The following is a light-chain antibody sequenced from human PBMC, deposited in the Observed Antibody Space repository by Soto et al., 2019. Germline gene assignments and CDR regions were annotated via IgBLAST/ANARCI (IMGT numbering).Light chain of an antibody. CDR2: SND. V-gene: IGLV1-44*01. J-gene: IGLJ2*01. CDR3: AAWDGSLNGWV. Sequence: QSVLTQAPSASGTPGQRVTISCSGSSSNIGSNTVSWYQQVPGTAPKLLIYSNDQRPSGVPDRFSGSKSGTSASLAIGGLQSEDEADYYCAAWDGSLNGWVFGGGTKLTVL. CDR1: SSNIGSNT.